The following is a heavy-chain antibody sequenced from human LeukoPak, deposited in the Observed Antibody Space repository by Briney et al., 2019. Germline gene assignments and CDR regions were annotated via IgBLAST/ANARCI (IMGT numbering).Heavy chain of an antibody. J-gene: IGHJ4*02. V-gene: IGHV1-69*13. CDR1: GYTFTSYD. CDR3: ARVLDYGDYFDY. Sequence: GASVKVSCKASGYTFTSYDINWVRQAPGQGLEWMGGIIPIFGTANYAQKFQGRVTITADESTSTAYMELSSLRSEDTAVYYCARVLDYGDYFDYWGQGTLVTVSS. CDR2: IIPIFGTA. D-gene: IGHD4-17*01.